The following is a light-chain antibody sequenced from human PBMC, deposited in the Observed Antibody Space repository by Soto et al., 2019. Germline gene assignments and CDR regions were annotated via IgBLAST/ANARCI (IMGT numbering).Light chain of an antibody. CDR2: GAS. Sequence: EIVLTQSPGTLSLSPGERATLSCRASQSVSSSYLAWYQQKPGHAPRLLIYGASSRATGIPGRFSGSGSGTYFTLTISRLAPEDVAVYYCQYNGSSPQTFGQGTKLEIK. V-gene: IGKV3-20*01. CDR1: QSVSSSY. CDR3: QYNGSSPQT. J-gene: IGKJ1*01.